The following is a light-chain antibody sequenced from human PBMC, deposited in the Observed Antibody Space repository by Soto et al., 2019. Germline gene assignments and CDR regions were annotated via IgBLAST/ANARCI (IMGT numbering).Light chain of an antibody. CDR2: AAS. V-gene: IGKV1-8*01. J-gene: IGKJ1*01. CDR1: QGISSY. Sequence: AIRMTQSPSSLSASTGDRVTITCRASQGISSYLAWYQQKPGKAPKLLIYAASILQSGVPSRFSGSGSGTDFTLTISRLQSEDFATYYCQQYYTSPSFGQGTKVEIK. CDR3: QQYYTSPS.